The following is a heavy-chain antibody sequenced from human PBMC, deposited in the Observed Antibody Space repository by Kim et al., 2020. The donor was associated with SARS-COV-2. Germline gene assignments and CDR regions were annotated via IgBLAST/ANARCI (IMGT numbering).Heavy chain of an antibody. V-gene: IGHV3-23*01. CDR1: GFTFSSYA. J-gene: IGHJ4*02. Sequence: GGSLRLSCAASGFTFSSYAMSWVRQAPGKGLEWVSAISGSGGSTYYADSVKGRFTISRDNSKNTLYLQMNSLRAEDTAVYYCAKDLTIQLWSIRYYFDYWGQGTLVTVSS. D-gene: IGHD5-18*01. CDR3: AKDLTIQLWSIRYYFDY. CDR2: ISGSGGST.